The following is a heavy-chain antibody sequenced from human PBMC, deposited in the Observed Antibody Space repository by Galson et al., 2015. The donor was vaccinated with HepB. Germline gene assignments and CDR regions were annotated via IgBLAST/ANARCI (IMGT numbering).Heavy chain of an antibody. Sequence: SVKVSCKASGGTFSSYAISRVRQAPGQGLEWMGRIIPILGIANYAQKFQGRVTITADKSTSTAYMELSSLRSEDTAVYYCARSIAAAAGHDYWGQGTLVTVSS. J-gene: IGHJ4*02. CDR2: IIPILGIA. CDR1: GGTFSSYA. D-gene: IGHD6-13*01. CDR3: ARSIAAAAGHDY. V-gene: IGHV1-69*04.